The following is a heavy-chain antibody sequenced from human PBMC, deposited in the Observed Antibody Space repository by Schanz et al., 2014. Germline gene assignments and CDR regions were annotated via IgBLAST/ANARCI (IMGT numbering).Heavy chain of an antibody. CDR2: ISGSGGNT. V-gene: IGHV3-23*01. Sequence: EVQLLEPGGGLVQPGGSLRLSCAASGFTFRAYAMSWVRQAPGRGLEWVSIISGSGGNTYYADAVRGRFTISRDNSKTTVYLQMNSLRAEDTAVYYCAKDAENTAMITDYFDYWGQGTLVSGSS. D-gene: IGHD5-18*01. CDR1: GFTFRAYA. J-gene: IGHJ4*02. CDR3: AKDAENTAMITDYFDY.